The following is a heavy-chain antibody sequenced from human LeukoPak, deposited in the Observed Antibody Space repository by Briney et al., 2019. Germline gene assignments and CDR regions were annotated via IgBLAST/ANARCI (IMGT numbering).Heavy chain of an antibody. J-gene: IGHJ5*02. CDR2: IRYDGSNK. D-gene: IGHD2-2*01. CDR1: GFTFSSYG. CDR3: AKDRIVVVPAASWFDP. V-gene: IGHV3-30*02. Sequence: GGSLRLSCAASGFTFSSYGMHWVRQAPGKGLEWVAFIRYDGSNKYYADSVKGRFTITRDNSKNTLYLQMNSLRAEDTAVYYCAKDRIVVVPAASWFDPWGQGTLVTVSS.